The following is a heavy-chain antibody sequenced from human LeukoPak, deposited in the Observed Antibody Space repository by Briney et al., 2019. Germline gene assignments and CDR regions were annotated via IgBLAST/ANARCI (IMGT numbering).Heavy chain of an antibody. CDR1: GFTFTDYY. D-gene: IGHD6-13*01. CDR2: INPNSGGT. Sequence: ASVKVSCKASGFTFTDYYMHWVRQAPGQGLEWMGWINPNSGGTNYAQKFQGRVTMTRDTSISTAYMELSRLRSDDTAVYYCARNPSLTSSWYGFSNYYYYMDVWGKGTTVTISS. CDR3: ARNPSLTSSWYGFSNYYYYMDV. V-gene: IGHV1-2*02. J-gene: IGHJ6*03.